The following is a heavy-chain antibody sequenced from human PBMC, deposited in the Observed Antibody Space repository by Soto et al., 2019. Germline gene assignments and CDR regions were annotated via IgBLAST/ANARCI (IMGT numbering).Heavy chain of an antibody. D-gene: IGHD4-17*01. CDR1: GGSFSGYY. V-gene: IGHV4-34*01. J-gene: IGHJ4*02. CDR2: INHSGST. Sequence: QVQLQQWGAGLLKPSETLSLTCAVSGGSFSGYYWSWSRQPPGKGLEWIGEINHSGSTNYNPSLKSRVTISVDTSKNQFSLKLSSVTAADTAVYYCARGDDYGDSYWGQGTLVTVSS. CDR3: ARGDDYGDSY.